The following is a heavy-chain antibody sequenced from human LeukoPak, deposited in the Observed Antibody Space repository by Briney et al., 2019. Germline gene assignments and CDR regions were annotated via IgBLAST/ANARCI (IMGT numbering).Heavy chain of an antibody. CDR1: GFTFNNYA. CDR3: AKEPFARGNDY. J-gene: IGHJ4*02. D-gene: IGHD2/OR15-2a*01. Sequence: GGSLRLSCAASGFTFNNYAMSWVRQASGKGLEWVSGIIGNGGSTYYADSVKGRFTISRDNSKNTFYLQMDSMRADDTAIYYCAKEPFARGNDYWGQGTLVTVSS. CDR2: IIGNGGST. V-gene: IGHV3-23*01.